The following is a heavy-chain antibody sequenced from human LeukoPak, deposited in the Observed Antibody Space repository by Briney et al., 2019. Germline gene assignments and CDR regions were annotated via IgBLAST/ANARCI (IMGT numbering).Heavy chain of an antibody. Sequence: PSETLSLTCAVSGGSISSGGYSWSWIRQPPGKGLEWIGYIYHSGSTYYNPSLKSRVTISVDRSKNQFSLKLSSVTAADTAVYYCARAVTYCSSTSCLYYYYGMDVWGQGTTVTVSS. CDR3: ARAVTYCSSTSCLYYYYGMDV. CDR1: GGSISSGGYS. V-gene: IGHV4-30-2*01. CDR2: IYHSGST. D-gene: IGHD2-2*01. J-gene: IGHJ6*02.